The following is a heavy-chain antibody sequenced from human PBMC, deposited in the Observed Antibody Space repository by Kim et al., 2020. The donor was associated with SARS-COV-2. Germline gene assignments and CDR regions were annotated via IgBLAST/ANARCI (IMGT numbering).Heavy chain of an antibody. D-gene: IGHD1-26*01. CDR1: GFTFSSYG. Sequence: GGSLRLSCAASGFTFSSYGMHWVRQAPGKGLEWVAVISYDGSNKYYADSVTGRFTISRDNSKNTMYLQMNSLRAEDTAVYYCAKTAGWELLPLDYWGQGT. J-gene: IGHJ4*02. V-gene: IGHV3-30*18. CDR3: AKTAGWELLPLDY. CDR2: ISYDGSNK.